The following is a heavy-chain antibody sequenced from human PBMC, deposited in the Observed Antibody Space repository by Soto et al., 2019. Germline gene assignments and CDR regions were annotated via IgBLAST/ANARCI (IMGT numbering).Heavy chain of an antibody. CDR3: ARDPSYYDFWSGYYRGSYQYGMDV. CDR2: IYYSGST. D-gene: IGHD3-3*01. CDR1: DGSISSYY. Sequence: SETLSLTCTVSDGSISSYYWSWIRQPPGKGLEWIGYIYYSGSTNYNPSIKSRVTISVDTSKNQFSLKLSSVTAADTAVYYCARDPSYYDFWSGYYRGSYQYGMDVWGQGTTVTVSS. J-gene: IGHJ6*02. V-gene: IGHV4-59*01.